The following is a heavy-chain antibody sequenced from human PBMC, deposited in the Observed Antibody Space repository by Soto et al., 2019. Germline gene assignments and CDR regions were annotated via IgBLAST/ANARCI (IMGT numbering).Heavy chain of an antibody. CDR3: TRWARPRVCCSES. J-gene: IGHJ5*02. CDR1: GLRLTAYS. D-gene: IGHD2-15*01. CDR2: IDPIESYV. Sequence: GDPRKVSCLASGLRLTAYSTTWVRQMPGKGLEWMATIDPIESYVEYSPSFRGHVTFSVDRSITTVYLQWNSLEASDSAMSFCTRWARPRVCCSESWGQGDMLTVSA. V-gene: IGHV5-10-1*01.